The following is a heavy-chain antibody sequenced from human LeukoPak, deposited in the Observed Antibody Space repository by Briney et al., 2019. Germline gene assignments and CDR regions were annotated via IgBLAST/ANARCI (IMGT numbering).Heavy chain of an antibody. V-gene: IGHV4-59*01. D-gene: IGHD3-22*01. J-gene: IGHJ4*02. CDR2: IYYSGTT. CDR1: GGSISSYY. CDR3: ARVTYHYDSSGYYYVPHYFDY. Sequence: KPSETLSLTCTVSGGSISSYYWSWIRQPPGKGLEWIGYIYYSGTTNYNPSLKSRVTISLDTSKNQFSLKLSSVTAADTAVYYCARVTYHYDSSGYYYVPHYFDYWGQGTLVTVSS.